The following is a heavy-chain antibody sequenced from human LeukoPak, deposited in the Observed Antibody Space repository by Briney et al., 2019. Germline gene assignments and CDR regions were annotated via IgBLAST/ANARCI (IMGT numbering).Heavy chain of an antibody. Sequence: GGSLRLSCAASGFTFSSYAMSWVRQAPGKGLEWVTLISHDGNYEDYAASVEGRFTISRDNSKNTLDLQMDSLRPDDTAVYYCARVYSGISPALSHWGQGTLVTVSS. CDR1: GFTFSSYA. CDR2: ISHDGNYE. CDR3: ARVYSGISPALSH. D-gene: IGHD1-26*01. J-gene: IGHJ4*02. V-gene: IGHV3-30-3*01.